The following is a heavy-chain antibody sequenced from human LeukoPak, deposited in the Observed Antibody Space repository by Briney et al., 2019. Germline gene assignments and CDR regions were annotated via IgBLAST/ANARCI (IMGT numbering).Heavy chain of an antibody. CDR3: ARDRQQLVRGDHFDY. V-gene: IGHV4-39*07. D-gene: IGHD6-13*01. Sequence: PSQTLSLTCTVSGASISGGSYYWGWIRQPPGKGLEWIGSIYYSGDTYYTPSLKSRVTMSVDTSKNQFSLKLRSVTAADTAVYYCARDRQQLVRGDHFDYWGQGTLVTVSS. J-gene: IGHJ4*02. CDR2: IYYSGDT. CDR1: GASISGGSYY.